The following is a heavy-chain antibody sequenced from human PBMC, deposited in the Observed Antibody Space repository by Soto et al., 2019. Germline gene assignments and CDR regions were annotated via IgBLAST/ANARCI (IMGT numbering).Heavy chain of an antibody. J-gene: IGHJ5*02. D-gene: IGHD6-6*01. CDR1: GGTFSSYS. CDR2: IIPIFGTA. Sequence: SVKVSCKASGGTFSSYSISWVRQAPGQGLEWMGGIIPIFGTANYAQKFQGRVTITADESTSTAYMELSSLRSEDTAVYYCARGHYYSSSSPDWFDPWGQGTLVTVSS. V-gene: IGHV1-69*13. CDR3: ARGHYYSSSSPDWFDP.